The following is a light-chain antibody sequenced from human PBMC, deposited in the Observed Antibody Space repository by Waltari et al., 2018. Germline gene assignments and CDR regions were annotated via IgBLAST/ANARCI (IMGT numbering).Light chain of an antibody. J-gene: IGLJ3*02. V-gene: IGLV2-23*02. CDR1: GNDIGSYNL. CDR2: EVT. CDR3: CSYIGSNMLV. Sequence: QSALTQPASVSGSPGQSSTISCPGTGNDIGSYNLLSWYQQHPVRAPRLIIYEVTKRPAGGSSRFSGSKSGNTAALTISGLQAEDEAKYFCCSYIGSNMLVFGGGTNLTVL.